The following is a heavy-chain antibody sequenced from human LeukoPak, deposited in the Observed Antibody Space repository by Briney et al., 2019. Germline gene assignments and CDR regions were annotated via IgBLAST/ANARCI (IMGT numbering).Heavy chain of an antibody. V-gene: IGHV3-74*03. CDR3: VRSAFHAGSGNYYDY. J-gene: IGHJ4*02. Sequence: GGSLRLPCAASGFTFSNYWIHWVRQAPGKGLVWVSRIDNAGSITTYADSVKGRFTISRDNAENTLYLQMNSLRVEDTAVYYCVRSAFHAGSGNYYDYWGQGTLVTVSS. CDR1: GFTFSNYW. D-gene: IGHD3-22*01. CDR2: IDNAGSIT.